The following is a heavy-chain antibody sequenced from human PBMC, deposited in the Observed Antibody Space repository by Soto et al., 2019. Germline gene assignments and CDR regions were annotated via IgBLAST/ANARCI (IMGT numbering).Heavy chain of an antibody. D-gene: IGHD3-9*01. CDR1: GFSFSTYG. Sequence: QVHLEESGGGVVQPGRSLRLSCAASGFSFSTYGMHWVRQAAGKGLEWVAVISHDGGSDYYADPVMGRFAISRDSSKNPVYLQMNNLRAEDMALYYCAKSPSTGYTRCYSDFWGLGTLVTVSS. J-gene: IGHJ2*01. CDR2: ISHDGGSD. CDR3: AKSPSTGYTRCYSDF. V-gene: IGHV3-30*18.